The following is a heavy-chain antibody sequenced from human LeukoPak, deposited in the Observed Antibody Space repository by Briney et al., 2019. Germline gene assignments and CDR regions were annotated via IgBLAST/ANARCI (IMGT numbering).Heavy chain of an antibody. Sequence: PGGSLRLSCIASDFTFSSYEMDWVRQASGQGPEWIAYISGSGTTTYYADSVRGRFAISRDNTQNSLSLQMNSLRADDTAIYYCVRGGLGSADNWFDPWGQGTLVTVSS. J-gene: IGHJ5*02. CDR1: DFTFSSYE. CDR3: VRGGLGSADNWFDP. D-gene: IGHD6-19*01. V-gene: IGHV3-48*03. CDR2: ISGSGTTT.